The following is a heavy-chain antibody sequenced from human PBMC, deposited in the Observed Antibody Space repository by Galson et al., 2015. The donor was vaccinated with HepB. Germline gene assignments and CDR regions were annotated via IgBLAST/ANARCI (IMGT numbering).Heavy chain of an antibody. J-gene: IGHJ5*02. Sequence: SLRLSCAASGFTFSSYSMNWVRQAPGKGLEWVSYISSSSSTIYYADSVKGRFTISRDNAKNSLYLQMNSLRDEDTAVYYCARQWLVLPSAIDPWGQGTLVTVSS. CDR1: GFTFSSYS. CDR2: ISSSSSTI. V-gene: IGHV3-48*02. CDR3: ARQWLVLPSAIDP. D-gene: IGHD6-19*01.